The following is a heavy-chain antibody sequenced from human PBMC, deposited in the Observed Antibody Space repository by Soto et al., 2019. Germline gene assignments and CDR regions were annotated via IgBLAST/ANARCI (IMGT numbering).Heavy chain of an antibody. V-gene: IGHV3-30-3*01. CDR2: ISYDGTIT. CDR3: ATTRVGRCSSSACFSEIFDGMDV. D-gene: IGHD2-2*01. Sequence: GGSLRLSCAASGFTISNYGMHWVRQAPGKGLEWVAVISYDGTITYYADSVKGRFTISIDNSKNTLYPQMNSLRTEDTAVYYCATTRVGRCSSSACFSEIFDGMDVLGQGTTVTVSS. CDR1: GFTISNYG. J-gene: IGHJ6*02.